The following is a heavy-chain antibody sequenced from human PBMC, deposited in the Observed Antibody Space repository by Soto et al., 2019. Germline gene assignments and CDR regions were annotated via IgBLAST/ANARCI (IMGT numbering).Heavy chain of an antibody. J-gene: IGHJ4*02. Sequence: GGSLRLSCAASGFTFSNYAMNWVRQAPGKGLEWVSVISGSAGNTKYADSVRGRFTISRDNSKNTLYLQMNSLRAEDTAVYYCAKSRSGMAEYCGDDCAIDFWGQGALVTVSS. D-gene: IGHD2-21*02. CDR2: ISGSAGNT. V-gene: IGHV3-23*01. CDR3: AKSRSGMAEYCGDDCAIDF. CDR1: GFTFSNYA.